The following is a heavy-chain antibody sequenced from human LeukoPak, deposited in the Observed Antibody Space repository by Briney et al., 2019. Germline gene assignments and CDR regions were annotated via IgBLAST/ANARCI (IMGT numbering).Heavy chain of an antibody. D-gene: IGHD1-26*01. CDR1: GFTFSSYG. V-gene: IGHV3-30*18. CDR2: ISYDGSNK. CDR3: AKDAEDSGSYYQVPRPIDY. Sequence: GGPLRLSCAASGFTFSSYGMHWVRQAPGKGLEWVAVISYDGSNKYYADSVKGRFTISRDNSKNTLYLQMNSLRAEDTAVYYCAKDAEDSGSYYQVPRPIDYWGQGTLVTVSS. J-gene: IGHJ4*02.